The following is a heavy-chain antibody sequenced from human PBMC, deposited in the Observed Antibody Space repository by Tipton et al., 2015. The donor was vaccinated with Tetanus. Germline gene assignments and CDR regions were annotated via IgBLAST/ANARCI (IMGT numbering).Heavy chain of an antibody. CDR3: ARGAIFGVLTYRAFDI. Sequence: TLSLTCSVSGGSISSSDHYWGWIRQHPGKGLEWIGYIHYSGNTFYKPSLKSRVTISVDTSKNQFSLRLNSVSAADTAVYYCARGAIFGVLTYRAFDIWGQGTMVTVSS. CDR1: GGSISSSDHY. V-gene: IGHV4-30-4*01. CDR2: IHYSGNT. D-gene: IGHD3-3*01. J-gene: IGHJ3*02.